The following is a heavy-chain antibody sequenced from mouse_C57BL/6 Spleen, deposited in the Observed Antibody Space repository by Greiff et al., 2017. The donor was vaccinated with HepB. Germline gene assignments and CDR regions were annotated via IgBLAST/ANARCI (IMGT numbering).Heavy chain of an antibody. CDR1: GYSITSCYY. D-gene: IGHD1-1*01. CDR2: ISYDGSN. J-gene: IGHJ1*03. CDR3: ARGDYGSSYWYFDV. Sequence: EVHLVESGPGLVKPSQSLSLTCSVTGYSITSCYYWNWIRQFPGNKLEWMGYISYDGSNNYNPSLKNRISITRDTSKNQFFLKLNSVTTEDTATYYCARGDYGSSYWYFDVWGTGTTVTVSS. V-gene: IGHV3-6*01.